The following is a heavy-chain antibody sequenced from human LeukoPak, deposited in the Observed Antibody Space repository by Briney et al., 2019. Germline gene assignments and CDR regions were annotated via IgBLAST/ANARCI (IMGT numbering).Heavy chain of an antibody. CDR3: ARARSQKRYCSSTSCYTGRWFDP. CDR2: IIPIFGTA. J-gene: IGHJ5*02. V-gene: IGHV1-69*13. Sequence: ASVKVSCKASGGTFSSYAISWVRQAPGQGLEWMGGIIPIFGTANYAQKFQGRVTITADESTSTAYMELSSLRSEDTAVYYCARARSQKRYCSSTSCYTGRWFDPWGQGTLVTVSS. CDR1: GGTFSSYA. D-gene: IGHD2-2*02.